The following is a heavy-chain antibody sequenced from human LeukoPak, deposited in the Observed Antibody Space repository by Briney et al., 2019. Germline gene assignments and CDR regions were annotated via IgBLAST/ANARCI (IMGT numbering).Heavy chain of an antibody. CDR3: ARDLRTGYTYGYPLDY. V-gene: IGHV3-7*01. CDR2: INQDGSLK. Sequence: TGGSLRLSCAASGSTVSGSSMHWVRQASGKGLEWVANINQDGSLKYYVDSVKGRFTISRDNAKNSLYLQMNSLRAEDTAFYYCARDLRTGYTYGYPLDYWGQGTLVTVSS. CDR1: GSTVSGSS. J-gene: IGHJ4*02. D-gene: IGHD5-18*01.